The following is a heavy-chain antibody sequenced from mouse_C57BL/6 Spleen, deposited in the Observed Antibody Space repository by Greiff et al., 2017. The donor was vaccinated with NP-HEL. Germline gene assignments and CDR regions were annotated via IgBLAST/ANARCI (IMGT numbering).Heavy chain of an antibody. CDR2: IYPGSGNT. CDR3: AGGSSYRYFDV. D-gene: IGHD1-1*01. V-gene: IGHV1-76*01. Sequence: QVQLKESGAELVRPGASVKLSCKASGYTFTDYYINWVKQRPGQGLEWIARIYPGSGNTYYNEKFKGKATLTAEKSSSTAYMQLSSLTSEDSAVYFCAGGSSYRYFDVWGTGTTVTVSS. CDR1: GYTFTDYY. J-gene: IGHJ1*03.